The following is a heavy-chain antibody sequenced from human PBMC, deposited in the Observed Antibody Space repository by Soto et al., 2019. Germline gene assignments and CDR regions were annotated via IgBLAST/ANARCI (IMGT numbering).Heavy chain of an antibody. CDR1: GGSITSGGYY. J-gene: IGHJ6*02. Sequence: SETLSLTCSVSGGSITSGGYYWNWIRQHPGKGLEWIGYIYYSGSTYYNPSLKSRVTISVDTSKNQFSLKLSSVTAADTAVYYCAASCVACRGFNYYGMDVWGQGTTVTVSS. CDR2: IYYSGST. CDR3: AASCVACRGFNYYGMDV. D-gene: IGHD5-12*01. V-gene: IGHV4-31*03.